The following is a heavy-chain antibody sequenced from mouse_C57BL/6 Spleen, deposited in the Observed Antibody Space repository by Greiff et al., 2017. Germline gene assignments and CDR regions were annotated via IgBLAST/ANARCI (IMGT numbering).Heavy chain of an antibody. CDR2: IYPGDGDT. J-gene: IGHJ3*01. D-gene: IGHD1-1*01. Sequence: QVQLQQSGPELVKPGASVKISCKASGYAFSSSWMNWVKQRPGKGLEWLGRIYPGDGDTNYNGKFKGKATLTADKSSSTAYMQLSSLTSEDSAVYFCARGSSPAWFAYWGQGTLVTVSA. CDR3: ARGSSPAWFAY. CDR1: GYAFSSSW. V-gene: IGHV1-82*01.